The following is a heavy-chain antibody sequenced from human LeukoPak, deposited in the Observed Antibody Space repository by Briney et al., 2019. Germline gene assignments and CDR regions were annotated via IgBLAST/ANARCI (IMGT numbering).Heavy chain of an antibody. CDR3: ATSLPYGYYDSGGSNWFDP. V-gene: IGHV1-69*13. D-gene: IGHD3-22*01. J-gene: IGHJ5*02. CDR2: IIPIFGPA. CDR1: GYTFTNYA. Sequence: ASVKVSCKSSGYTFTNYAMNWVRQAPGQGLEWMGGIIPIFGPADYAQKFQGRVTITADESTSTAYLELSSLRSEDTAVYYCATSLPYGYYDSGGSNWFDPWGQGTLVTVSS.